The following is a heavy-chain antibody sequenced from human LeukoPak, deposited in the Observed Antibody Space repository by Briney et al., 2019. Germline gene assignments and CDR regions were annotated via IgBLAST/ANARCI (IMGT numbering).Heavy chain of an antibody. CDR1: GFTFSSYG. CDR2: IRYDGSNK. J-gene: IGHJ3*02. V-gene: IGHV3-30*02. CDR3: AKIRNIVVVWNAFDI. D-gene: IGHD2-15*01. Sequence: PGGSLRLSCAASGFTFSSYGMHWVRQAPGKGLEWVAFIRYDGSNKYYADSVKGRFTISRDNSKNTLYLQMNSLRAEDTAVYYCAKIRNIVVVWNAFDIWGQGTMVTVSS.